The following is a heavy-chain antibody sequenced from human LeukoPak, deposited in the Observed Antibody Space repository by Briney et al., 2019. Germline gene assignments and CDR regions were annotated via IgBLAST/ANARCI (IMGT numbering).Heavy chain of an antibody. CDR2: IIRDGRNT. J-gene: IGHJ4*02. D-gene: IGHD2-15*01. CDR1: GFTFSSYW. Sequence: GGSLRLSCAASGFTFSSYWMHWVRQVPGKGLVWVSRIIRDGRNTRYADSVKGRFTISRDNAKNTLYLQMNSLRAEDTAVYYCARSPSYCSGGSCYSDHFDYWGQGTLVTVSS. CDR3: ARSPSYCSGGSCYSDHFDY. V-gene: IGHV3-74*01.